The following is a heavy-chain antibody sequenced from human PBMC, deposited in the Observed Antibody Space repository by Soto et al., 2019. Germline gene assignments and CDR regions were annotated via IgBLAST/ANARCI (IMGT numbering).Heavy chain of an antibody. CDR3: TKGATSLFDS. V-gene: IGHV5-51*01. CDR2: VYPSDSDV. D-gene: IGHD3-16*01. CDR1: RYRFSSFW. J-gene: IGHJ4*02. Sequence: PGESLKISCQRTRYRFSSFWIGWVRQKPGKGLEWLGNVYPSDSDVRYSPAFEGQVTISADNSINTAYLQLLNLKASDTAIYYCTKGATSLFDSWGQGTLVTVSS.